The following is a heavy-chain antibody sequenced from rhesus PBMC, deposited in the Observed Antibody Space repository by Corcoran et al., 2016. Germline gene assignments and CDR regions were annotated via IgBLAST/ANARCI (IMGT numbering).Heavy chain of an antibody. J-gene: IGHJ4*01. Sequence: QVQLQESGPGLVKPSETLSLTGDVPGASISSHWWSWVRQPPGKGLEGIGEINGNSGNTYYNPSLKSRLYISKDASKNQFSLKLSSVTAADTAVYYCARESGEGYWGQGVLVTVSS. CDR3: ARESGEGY. D-gene: IGHD1-44*02. CDR1: GASISSHW. V-gene: IGHV4-80*01. CDR2: INGNSGNT.